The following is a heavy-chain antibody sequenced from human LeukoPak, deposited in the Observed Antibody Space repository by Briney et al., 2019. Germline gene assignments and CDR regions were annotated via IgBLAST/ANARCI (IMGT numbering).Heavy chain of an antibody. CDR2: INPNSGGT. Sequence: GASVKVSCKASGYTFTGYYMHWVRQAPGQGLEWMGWINPNSGGTNYAQKFQGRVTMTRDTSISTAYMELSRLRSDDTAVYYCARSVAGSQNYYYYMDVWGKGTTVTISS. J-gene: IGHJ6*03. CDR3: ARSVAGSQNYYYYMDV. V-gene: IGHV1-2*02. CDR1: GYTFTGYY. D-gene: IGHD6-19*01.